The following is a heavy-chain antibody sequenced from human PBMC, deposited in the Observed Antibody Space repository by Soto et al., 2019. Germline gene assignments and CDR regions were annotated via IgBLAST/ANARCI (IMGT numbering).Heavy chain of an antibody. CDR1: GGSFSGYY. Sequence: SETLSLTCAVYGGSFSGYYWSWIRQPPGKGLEWIGEIYHSGSTNYNPSLKSRVTISVDTSKNQFSLKLSSVTAADTAVYYCARLRRDSRGYSYGLLLDPWGQGTLVTVS. J-gene: IGHJ5*02. CDR2: IYHSGST. CDR3: ARLRRDSRGYSYGLLLDP. V-gene: IGHV4-34*01. D-gene: IGHD5-18*01.